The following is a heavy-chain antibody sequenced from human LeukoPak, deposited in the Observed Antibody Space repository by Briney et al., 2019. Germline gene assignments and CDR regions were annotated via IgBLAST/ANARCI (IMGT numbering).Heavy chain of an antibody. CDR3: ARVMPPYCSGGSCHSDY. Sequence: GGSLRLSCAASGFTFSTYAMHWVRQAPGKGLVYVSVISSNGGSTYYANSVEGRFTISRDNSKNTLYLQMGSLRAEDMAVYYCARVMPPYCSGGSCHSDYWGQATVVTVSS. J-gene: IGHJ4*02. D-gene: IGHD2-15*01. V-gene: IGHV3-64*01. CDR2: ISSNGGST. CDR1: GFTFSTYA.